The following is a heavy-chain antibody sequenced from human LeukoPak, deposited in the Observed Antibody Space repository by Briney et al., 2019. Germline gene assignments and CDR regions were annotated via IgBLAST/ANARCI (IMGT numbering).Heavy chain of an antibody. CDR1: GGSFSGYY. J-gene: IGHJ6*03. V-gene: IGHV4-34*01. Sequence: SSETLSLTCAVYGGSFSGYYWSWIRQPPGKGLEWIGEINHSGSTNYNPSLKSRVTISVDTSKNQFSLKLSSVTAADTAVYYCARGLGYYYYMDVWGKGTTVTVSS. CDR2: INHSGST. CDR3: ARGLGYYYYMDV.